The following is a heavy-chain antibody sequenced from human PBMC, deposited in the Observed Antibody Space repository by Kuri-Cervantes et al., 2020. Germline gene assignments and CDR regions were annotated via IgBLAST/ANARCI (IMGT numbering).Heavy chain of an antibody. J-gene: IGHJ4*02. CDR3: ARCVGSGWYFNDY. V-gene: IGHV1-3*01. D-gene: IGHD6-19*01. CDR1: GYTLTSYA. Sequence: ASVKVSCKVSGYTLTSYAMHWVRQAPGQRLEWMGWINAGNGNTKYSQKFQGRVTITRDTSASTAYMELSSLRSEDTAVYYCARCVGSGWYFNDYWGQGTLVTVSS. CDR2: INAGNGNT.